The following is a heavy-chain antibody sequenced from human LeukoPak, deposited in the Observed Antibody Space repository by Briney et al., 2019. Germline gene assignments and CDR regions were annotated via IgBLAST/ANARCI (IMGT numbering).Heavy chain of an antibody. Sequence: ALVKVSCKASGYTFTGYYMHWVRQAPGQGLEWMGWINPNSGGTNYAQKFQGRVIMTRDTSISTAYMELSRLRSDDTAVYYCALYSGYDWEFDYWGQGTLVTVSS. D-gene: IGHD5-12*01. CDR1: GYTFTGYY. CDR2: INPNSGGT. J-gene: IGHJ4*02. V-gene: IGHV1-2*02. CDR3: ALYSGYDWEFDY.